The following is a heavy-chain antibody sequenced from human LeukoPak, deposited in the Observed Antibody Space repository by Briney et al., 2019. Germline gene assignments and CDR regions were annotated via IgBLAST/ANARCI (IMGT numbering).Heavy chain of an antibody. CDR2: IIPIFGTA. Sequence: GASVKVSCKASGGTFSSYAISWVRQAPGQGLEWMGGIIPIFGTANYAQKFQGRVTITTDESTSTAYMELSSLRSEDTAVYYCARGPHGLPGYYYYYYMDVWGKGTTVTVSS. CDR3: ARGPHGLPGYYYYYYMDV. D-gene: IGHD4-11*01. CDR1: GGTFSSYA. J-gene: IGHJ6*03. V-gene: IGHV1-69*05.